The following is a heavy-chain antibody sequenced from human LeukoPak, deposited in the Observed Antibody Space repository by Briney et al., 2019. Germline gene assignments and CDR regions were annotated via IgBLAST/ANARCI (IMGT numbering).Heavy chain of an antibody. CDR1: GFTVSSNY. CDR2: IKEDGSEK. V-gene: IGHV3-7*01. D-gene: IGHD5-12*01. CDR3: ARVRVATTGRYDALNL. J-gene: IGHJ3*01. Sequence: SGGSLRLSCAASGFTVSSNYMSWVRQAPGKGLEWVANIKEDGSEKYYVDSVRGRFIISRDNAKNSLYLQMNSLRADDTAVYYCARVRVATTGRYDALNLWGQGTMVTVSS.